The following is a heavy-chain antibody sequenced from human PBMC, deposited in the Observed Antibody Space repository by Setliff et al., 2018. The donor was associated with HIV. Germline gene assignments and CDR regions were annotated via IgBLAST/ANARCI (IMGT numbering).Heavy chain of an antibody. CDR2: IKQDGSDK. CDR3: VRDPIEGYPDYFDY. CDR1: GFAFSGHQ. Sequence: GGSLRLSCAASGFAFSGHQMSWVRQAPGKGLEWVAKIKQDGSDKYYADSVKGRFTISRDNSKNTLFLQMNSLRPEDTATYYCVRDPIEGYPDYFDYWGQGTLVTVSS. J-gene: IGHJ4*02. D-gene: IGHD2-15*01. V-gene: IGHV3-7*03.